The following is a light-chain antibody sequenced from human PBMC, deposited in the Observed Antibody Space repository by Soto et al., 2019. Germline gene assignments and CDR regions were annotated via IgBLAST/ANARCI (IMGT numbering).Light chain of an antibody. J-gene: IGKJ4*01. CDR1: QGIRHY. V-gene: IGKV1-27*01. Sequence: IQVTQSPSSLSASVVDRVTITCRASQGIRHYLAWYQQKPGKVPKLLIYEASNLQSGVPSRFSGSGSGTDFTLTISSLQPEDVATYYCQKYNSALLTFGGGTKVDIK. CDR3: QKYNSALLT. CDR2: EAS.